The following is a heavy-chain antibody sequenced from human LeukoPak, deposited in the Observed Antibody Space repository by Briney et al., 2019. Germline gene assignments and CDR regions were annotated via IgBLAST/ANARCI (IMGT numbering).Heavy chain of an antibody. J-gene: IGHJ4*02. D-gene: IGHD3-10*01. Sequence: SGGSLRLSCEASGFTFSHFAMHWVRQAPNKGLEWVAVISYDGKRNYYADSVKGRFTLSRDDSKNTVYLQMNRLRAEDTAVYFCVRGSKIRGIIPEGEFDYWGQGTLVTVSS. CDR2: ISYDGKRN. CDR1: GFTFSHFA. V-gene: IGHV3-30*03. CDR3: VRGSKIRGIIPEGEFDY.